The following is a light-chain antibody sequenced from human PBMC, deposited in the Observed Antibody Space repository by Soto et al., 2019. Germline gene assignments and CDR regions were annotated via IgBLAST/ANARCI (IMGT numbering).Light chain of an antibody. CDR3: CSYASSNTFV. V-gene: IGLV2-23*03. Sequence: QSVLTQPASVSGSPGQSITISCTGTSSDVGNYDLVSWYQQHPGKVPNLIVYEGTKRPSGVSNRFSGSNSGNTASPTISGLQVEDEADYYCCSYASSNTFVFGTGTKVTV. J-gene: IGLJ1*01. CDR1: SSDVGNYDL. CDR2: EGT.